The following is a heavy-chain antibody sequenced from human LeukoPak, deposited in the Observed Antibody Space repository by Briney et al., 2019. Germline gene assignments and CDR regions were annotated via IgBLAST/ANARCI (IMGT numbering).Heavy chain of an antibody. Sequence: SETLSLTCTVSGGFISSYYWSWIRQPPGKGLECIGYIYYSGSTNYNPSLKSRVTISVDTSKNQFSLKLTSVTAADTAVYYCVRGPYGSGISNWFDPWGQGTLVIVSS. V-gene: IGHV4-59*01. CDR1: GGFISSYY. D-gene: IGHD3-10*01. J-gene: IGHJ5*02. CDR3: VRGPYGSGISNWFDP. CDR2: IYYSGST.